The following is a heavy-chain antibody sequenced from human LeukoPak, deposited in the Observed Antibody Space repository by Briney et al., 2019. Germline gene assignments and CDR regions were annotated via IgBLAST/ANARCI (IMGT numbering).Heavy chain of an antibody. V-gene: IGHV3-30*02. J-gene: IGHJ4*02. CDR3: ATNDYRKGNYYYFDY. CDR1: GFTFSSYG. CDR2: IRYDGSNK. D-gene: IGHD4-11*01. Sequence: GGSLRLSCAASGFTFSSYGMHWVRQAPGKGLEWVAFIRYDGSNKYYADSVKGRFTISRDNSKNTLYLQMNSLRAEDTAVYYCATNDYRKGNYYYFDYWGQGTLVTVSS.